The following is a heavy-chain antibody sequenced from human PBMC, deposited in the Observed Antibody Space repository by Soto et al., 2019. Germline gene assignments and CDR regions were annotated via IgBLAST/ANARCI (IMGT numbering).Heavy chain of an antibody. CDR1: GFTFSSYG. D-gene: IGHD6-6*01. CDR3: AKVTSSIAARYRNYYYSGMDV. CDR2: ISYDGSNK. Sequence: PGGSLRLSCAASGFTFSSYGMHWVRQAPGKGLEWVAVISYDGSNKYYADSVKGRLTISRDNSKNTLYLQMNSLRAEDPAVYYCAKVTSSIAARYRNYYYSGMDVWGQGTTVTVSS. J-gene: IGHJ6*02. V-gene: IGHV3-30*18.